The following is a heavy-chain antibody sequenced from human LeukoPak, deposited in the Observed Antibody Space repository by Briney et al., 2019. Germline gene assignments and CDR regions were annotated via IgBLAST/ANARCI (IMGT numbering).Heavy chain of an antibody. CDR1: GFTFRRYW. D-gene: IGHD3-10*01. V-gene: IGHV3-9*01. J-gene: IGHJ3*01. Sequence: GGSLRLSCAASGFTFRRYWMYWVRQAPGKGLVWVSGISWNSGNIDYGDSVKGRFTISRDNAKSSLYLQMNSLRAEDTALYYCAKLGTSATRDAFDFWGQGTMVTVSS. CDR2: ISWNSGNI. CDR3: AKLGTSATRDAFDF.